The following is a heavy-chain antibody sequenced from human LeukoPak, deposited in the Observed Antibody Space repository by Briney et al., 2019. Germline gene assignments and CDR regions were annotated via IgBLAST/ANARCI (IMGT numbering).Heavy chain of an antibody. CDR2: INHSGST. CDR3: ARGSGPGGRGYYFDY. D-gene: IGHD1-26*01. CDR1: GGSFSGYY. J-gene: IGHJ4*02. V-gene: IGHV4-34*01. Sequence: PSETLSLTCAVYGGSFSGYYWSWIRQPPGKGLEWIGEINHSGSTNYNPSLKSRVTISVDTSKNQCSLKLSSVTAADTAVYYCARGSGPGGRGYYFDYWGQGTLVTVSS.